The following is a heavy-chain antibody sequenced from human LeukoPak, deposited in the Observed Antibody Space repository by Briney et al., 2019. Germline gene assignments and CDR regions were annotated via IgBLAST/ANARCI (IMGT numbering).Heavy chain of an antibody. CDR1: GGSFSGYY. CDR3: ARARGRITMVRGVTRAFDY. CDR2: INHSGST. D-gene: IGHD3-10*01. V-gene: IGHV4-34*01. Sequence: PSETLSLTCAVYGGSFSGYYWSWIRQPPGKGLEWIGEINHSGSTNYNPSLKSRVTISVDTSKNQFSLKLSSVTAAGTAVYYCARARGRITMVRGVTRAFDYWGQGTLVTVSS. J-gene: IGHJ4*02.